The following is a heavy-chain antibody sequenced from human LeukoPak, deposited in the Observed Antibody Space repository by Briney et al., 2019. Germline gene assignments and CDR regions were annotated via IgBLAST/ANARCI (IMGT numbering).Heavy chain of an antibody. V-gene: IGHV3-7*01. D-gene: IGHD5-24*01. CDR1: GFTFSSYW. J-gene: IGHJ4*02. CDR3: ARLERDGYNDPGDY. CDR2: IKQDGSEK. Sequence: PGGSLRLSCAASGFTFSSYWMSWVRQAPGKGLEWVANIKQDGSEKYYVDSVKGRFTISRDNAKNSLYLQMNSLRAEDTAVYYCARLERDGYNDPGDYWGQGTLVTVSS.